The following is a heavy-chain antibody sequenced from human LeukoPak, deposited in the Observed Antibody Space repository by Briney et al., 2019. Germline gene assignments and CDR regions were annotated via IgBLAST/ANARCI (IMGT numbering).Heavy chain of an antibody. Sequence: GGSLRLSCAASGFTFSSYAMSWVRQAPGKGLEWVSAISGSGGSTYYADSVKGRFTISRDNSKNTLYLQMNSLRAEDTAVYYCAKKSNYDFWSGYYEYYFDYWGQGTLVTVSS. CDR2: ISGSGGST. CDR1: GFTFSSYA. CDR3: AKKSNYDFWSGYYEYYFDY. V-gene: IGHV3-23*01. D-gene: IGHD3-3*01. J-gene: IGHJ4*02.